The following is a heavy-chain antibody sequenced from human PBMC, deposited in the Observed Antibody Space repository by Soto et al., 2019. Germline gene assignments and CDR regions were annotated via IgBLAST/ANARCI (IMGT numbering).Heavy chain of an antibody. Sequence: GGSLRLSCAASGFTFSSYGMHWVRQAPGKGLEWVAVISYDGSNKYYADSVKGRFTISRDNSKNSLYLQMDSLRVEDTAVYYCGKVADSGYYTGDRWGQGTLVTSPQ. J-gene: IGHJ5*02. D-gene: IGHD3-22*01. CDR3: GKVADSGYYTGDR. CDR2: ISYDGSNK. V-gene: IGHV3-30*18. CDR1: GFTFSSYG.